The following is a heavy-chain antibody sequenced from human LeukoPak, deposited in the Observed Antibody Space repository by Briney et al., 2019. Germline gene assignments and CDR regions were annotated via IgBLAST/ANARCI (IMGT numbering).Heavy chain of an antibody. CDR1: GFTFSTYE. J-gene: IGHJ4*02. V-gene: IGHV3-21*01. Sequence: PGGSLRLSCAASGFTFSTYEMNWVRQAPGKGLEGDSSISSSSSYLYYADSVKVRFTSSRDNAKNSLYLQMNSLRAEDTAVYYCARDGGLWGYYDSSGYYDYWGQGTLVTVSS. CDR2: ISSSSSYL. D-gene: IGHD3-22*01. CDR3: ARDGGLWGYYDSSGYYDY.